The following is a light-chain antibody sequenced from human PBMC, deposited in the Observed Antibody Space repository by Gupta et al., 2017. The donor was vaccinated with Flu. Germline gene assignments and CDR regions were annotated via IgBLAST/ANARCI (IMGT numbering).Light chain of an antibody. Sequence: QSVLTQPPSASGTPRQWVTISCSGTSSNVGSNYVYWFQHLPGTAPRLLIFRNDQRPSGVPGRFFGSKSGTSASLAISGLRSEDEADYYCRAWDASLRVWMFGGGTKLTV. J-gene: IGLJ3*02. CDR2: RND. CDR3: RAWDASLRVWM. V-gene: IGLV1-47*01. CDR1: SSNVGSNY.